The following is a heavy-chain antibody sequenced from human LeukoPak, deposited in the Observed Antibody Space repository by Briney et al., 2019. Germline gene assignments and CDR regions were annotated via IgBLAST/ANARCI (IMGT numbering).Heavy chain of an antibody. D-gene: IGHD3-10*01. CDR2: IYYSGST. J-gene: IGHJ3*02. V-gene: IGHV4-59*08. Sequence: PSETLSHTCTVSGGSISSYYWSWIRQPPGKGLEWIGYIYYSGSTNYNPSLKSRVTISVDTSKNQFSLKLSSVTAADTAVYYCARRSITTAGGAFDIWGQGTMVTVSS. CDR3: ARRSITTAGGAFDI. CDR1: GGSISSYY.